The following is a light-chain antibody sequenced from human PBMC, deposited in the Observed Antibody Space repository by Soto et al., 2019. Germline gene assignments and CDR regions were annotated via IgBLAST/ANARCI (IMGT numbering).Light chain of an antibody. Sequence: DIQMTQSPSTLSASVGDRVTNTCRASQSISTWLAWYQQKPGKAPKVLIYKASSLESGVPSRFSGSGSGTDFTLTISSLQPDDFATYYCQQYNGYSWTFGQGTKVEIK. CDR2: KAS. J-gene: IGKJ1*01. CDR1: QSISTW. V-gene: IGKV1-5*03. CDR3: QQYNGYSWT.